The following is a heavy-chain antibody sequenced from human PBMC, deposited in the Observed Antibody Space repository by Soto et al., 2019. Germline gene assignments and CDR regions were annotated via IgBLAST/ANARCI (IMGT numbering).Heavy chain of an antibody. V-gene: IGHV1-58*01. Sequence: ASVKVSCKASGFTFTSSAVQWVRQARGQRLEWIGWIVVGSGNTNYAQKFQERVTITRDMSTSTAYMELSSLRSEDTAVYYCAATSLRFLEWLSDYFDYWGQGTLVTVSS. CDR3: AATSLRFLEWLSDYFDY. CDR2: IVVGSGNT. J-gene: IGHJ4*02. D-gene: IGHD3-3*01. CDR1: GFTFTSSA.